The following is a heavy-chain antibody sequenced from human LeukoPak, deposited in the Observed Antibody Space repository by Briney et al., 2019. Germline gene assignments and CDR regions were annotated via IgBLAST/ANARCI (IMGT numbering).Heavy chain of an antibody. CDR2: IRSKAYGGTT. CDR3: TRVERYWSIKRYYFDY. Sequence: GGSLRLSCTASGFTFGDYAMSWFRQAPGKGLEWVGFIRSKAYGGTTEYAASVKGRFTISRDDSKSIAYLQMNSLKTEDTAVYYCTRVERYWSIKRYYFDYWGQGTLVTVSS. J-gene: IGHJ4*02. CDR1: GFTFGDYA. D-gene: IGHD2-2*01. V-gene: IGHV3-49*03.